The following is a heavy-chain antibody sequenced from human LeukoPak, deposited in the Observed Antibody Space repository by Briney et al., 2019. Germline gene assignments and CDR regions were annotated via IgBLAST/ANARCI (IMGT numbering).Heavy chain of an antibody. J-gene: IGHJ6*02. CDR1: GGSVSSGSYY. V-gene: IGHV4-61*01. CDR3: AREPPYYGMDV. Sequence: PSETLSLTCTVSGGSVSSGSYYWSWIRQPPGKGLEWIGYIYYSGSTNYNPSLKSRVTISVDTSKNQFSLKLSSVTAADTAVYYCAREPPYYGMDVWGQGTTVTVSS. CDR2: IYYSGST.